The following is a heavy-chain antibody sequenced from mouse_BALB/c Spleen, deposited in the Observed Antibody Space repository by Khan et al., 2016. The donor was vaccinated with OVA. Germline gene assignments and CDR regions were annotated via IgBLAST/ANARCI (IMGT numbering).Heavy chain of an antibody. V-gene: IGHV5-6*01. CDR2: VSTGGSYT. D-gene: IGHD1-1*01. CDR3: TRLCYYYDCEGFAY. J-gene: IGHJ3*01. CDR1: GFTFSTYG. Sequence: EVELVESGGDLVKPGGSLKLSCTASGFTFSTYGMSWVRQAPDKRLEWVVTVSTGGSYTYYPDSVKGRFTISRDNAKNTLYLQMSGLRSEDTAMFYCTRLCYYYDCEGFAYWGQGTLVTVSA.